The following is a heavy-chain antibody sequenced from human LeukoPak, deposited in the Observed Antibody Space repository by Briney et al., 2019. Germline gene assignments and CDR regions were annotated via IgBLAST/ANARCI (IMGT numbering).Heavy chain of an antibody. D-gene: IGHD2-2*02. V-gene: IGHV3-23*01. J-gene: IGHJ4*02. Sequence: LTGGSLRLSCAASGFTFSNYAMSWVRQAPGKGLEWVSGISGSAASTYYADSVKGRFTISRDNSKNTLYLQMVSLRAEDTAVYYCARSRSCTSSSCYIDSWGQGTLVTVSS. CDR3: ARSRSCTSSSCYIDS. CDR2: ISGSAAST. CDR1: GFTFSNYA.